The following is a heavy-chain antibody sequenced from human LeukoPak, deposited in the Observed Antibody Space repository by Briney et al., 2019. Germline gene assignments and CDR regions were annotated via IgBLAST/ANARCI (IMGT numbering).Heavy chain of an antibody. D-gene: IGHD3-10*01. CDR2: ISSSSSYK. CDR1: GFTFSDYY. J-gene: IGHJ4*02. V-gene: IGHV3-11*06. CDR3: AREFSHYYGSGSYRYYFDY. Sequence: GGSLTLSCSASGFTFSDYYMSWIRQAPGKGLEWVSYISSSSSYKNYADSVKGRFTISRDNAKNSLYLQMNSLRAEDTAVYYCAREFSHYYGSGSYRYYFDYWGQGTLVTVSS.